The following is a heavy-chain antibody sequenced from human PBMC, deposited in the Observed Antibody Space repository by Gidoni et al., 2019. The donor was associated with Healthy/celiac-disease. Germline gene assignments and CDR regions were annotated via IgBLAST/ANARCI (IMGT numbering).Heavy chain of an antibody. V-gene: IGHV4-39*01. CDR3: ARHYQGLLYYYGMDV. CDR1: GGSISSSSYY. CDR2: IYYSGST. D-gene: IGHD5-18*01. J-gene: IGHJ6*02. Sequence: QLQLQESGPGLVKPSETLSLTCTVPGGSISSSSYYWGWIRQPPGKGLEWIGSIYYSGSTYYNPSLKSRVTISVDTSKNQFSLKLSSVTAADTAVYYCARHYQGLLYYYGMDVWGQGTTVTVSS.